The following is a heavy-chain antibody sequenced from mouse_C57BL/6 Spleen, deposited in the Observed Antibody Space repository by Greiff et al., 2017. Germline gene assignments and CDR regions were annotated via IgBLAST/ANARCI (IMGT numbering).Heavy chain of an antibody. CDR1: GYTFPDPF. D-gene: IGHD2-4*01. V-gene: IGHV1-11*01. CDR2: IYPVSGVT. Sequence: VQLQQSGAGLASPGASVTLSCKASGYTFPDPFMNWVTKRPGQGLKWIGRIYPVSGVTNYNRKFMGKPTIPVNRSSRTVYMVLISLTSEDPAVYYCGRSYDYDDYAMDYWGQGTSVIVSS. CDR3: GRSYDYDDYAMDY. J-gene: IGHJ4*01.